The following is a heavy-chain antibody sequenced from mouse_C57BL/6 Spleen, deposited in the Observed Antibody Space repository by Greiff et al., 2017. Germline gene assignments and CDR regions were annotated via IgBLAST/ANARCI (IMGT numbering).Heavy chain of an antibody. Sequence: QVQLKQPGAELVKPGASVKMSCKASGYTFTSYWITWVKQRPGQGLEWIGDIYPGSGSTNYNEKFKSKATLTVDTSSSTAYMQLSSLTSEDSAVYYCAREGLITTVVAGEYYFDYWGQGTTLTVSS. J-gene: IGHJ2*01. V-gene: IGHV1-55*01. CDR3: AREGLITTVVAGEYYFDY. D-gene: IGHD1-1*01. CDR2: IYPGSGST. CDR1: GYTFTSYW.